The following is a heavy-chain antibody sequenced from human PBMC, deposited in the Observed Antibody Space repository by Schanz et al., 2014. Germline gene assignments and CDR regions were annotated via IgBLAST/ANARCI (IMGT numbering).Heavy chain of an antibody. CDR1: GFTFSSYS. D-gene: IGHD3-16*01. J-gene: IGHJ4*02. Sequence: EVQLVESGGGLVKPGDSLRLSCAASGFTFSSYSMKWVRQAPGKGLEWVSSISSTSTYLYYADSVKGRFTISRDSARNSLYLQMSSLRAEDTAVYYCARGTPFLCEYWAQGTLVTVSS. V-gene: IGHV3-21*01. CDR2: ISSTSTYL. CDR3: ARGTPFLCEY.